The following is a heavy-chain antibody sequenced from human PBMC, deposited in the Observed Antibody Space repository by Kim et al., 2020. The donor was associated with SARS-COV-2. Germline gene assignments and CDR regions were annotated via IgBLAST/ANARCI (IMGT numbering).Heavy chain of an antibody. CDR1: GFTFRSSA. D-gene: IGHD3-22*01. CDR3: AKVGIEYYFDSSGYYQGDYFDS. V-gene: IGHV3-23*01. CDR2: ISDSGSNT. J-gene: IGHJ4*02. Sequence: GGSLRLSCAASGFTFRSSAMSWVRQAPGKGLEWVSVISDSGSNTHYADSVRSRFTISRDNSKSTLYLRMNSLRAEDTAVYYCAKVGIEYYFDSSGYYQGDYFDSWGQGTLVTVSS.